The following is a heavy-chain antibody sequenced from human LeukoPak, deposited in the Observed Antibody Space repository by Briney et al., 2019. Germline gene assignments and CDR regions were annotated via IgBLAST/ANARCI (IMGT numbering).Heavy chain of an antibody. J-gene: IGHJ4*02. V-gene: IGHV3-9*01. CDR1: GFTFDDYA. CDR3: AKDGAPPPTNYYDSSGYPHHFDY. Sequence: GRSLRLSCAASGFTFDDYAMHWVRQAPGKGLEWVSGISRNSVTIGYADSVKGRFTISRDNSKNTLYLQMNSLRAEDTAVYYCAKDGAPPPTNYYDSSGYPHHFDYWGQGTLVTVSS. CDR2: ISRNSVTI. D-gene: IGHD3-22*01.